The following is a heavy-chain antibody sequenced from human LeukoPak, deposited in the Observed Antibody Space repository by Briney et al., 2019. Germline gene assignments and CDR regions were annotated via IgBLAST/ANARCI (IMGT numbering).Heavy chain of an antibody. CDR3: AKAPDDYYDSSGYPDY. Sequence: GGSLRLSCAASGFTFSSYGMHWVRQAPGKGLEWVAFIRYDGSNKYYADSVKGRFTISRDNSKNTLYLQMNSLRAEDTAVYYCAKAPDDYYDSSGYPDYWGQGTLVTVSS. CDR2: IRYDGSNK. V-gene: IGHV3-30*02. J-gene: IGHJ4*02. CDR1: GFTFSSYG. D-gene: IGHD3-22*01.